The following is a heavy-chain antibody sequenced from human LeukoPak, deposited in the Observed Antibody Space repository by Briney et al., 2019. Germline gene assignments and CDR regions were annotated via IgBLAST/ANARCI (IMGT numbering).Heavy chain of an antibody. V-gene: IGHV1-2*02. D-gene: IGHD6-13*01. J-gene: IGHJ5*02. CDR3: ARDRRAAAGTFDP. CDR2: INPNSGGT. Sequence: ASVKVSCKASGYTFTGYYMHWVRQAPGQGLEWMGWINPNSGGTNYAQKFQGRVTMTRDTSISTAYMELSRLRSDDTAVYYCARDRRAAAGTFDPWGQGTQVTVSS. CDR1: GYTFTGYY.